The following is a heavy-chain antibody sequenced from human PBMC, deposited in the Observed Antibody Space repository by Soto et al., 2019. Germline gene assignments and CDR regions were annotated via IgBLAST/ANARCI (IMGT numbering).Heavy chain of an antibody. V-gene: IGHV4-39*01. CDR1: GGSIGSSSYY. J-gene: IGHJ5*02. CDR3: ARHSYYYGSTYGCWLDP. D-gene: IGHD3-10*01. CDR2: IYYSGST. Sequence: PSETLSLTCTVSGGSIGSSSYYWGWIRQPPGKGLEWIGSIYYSGSTYYNPSLKSRVTISVDTSKNQFSLKLSSVTAADTAVYYCARHSYYYGSTYGCWLDPWGQGTLVTVSS.